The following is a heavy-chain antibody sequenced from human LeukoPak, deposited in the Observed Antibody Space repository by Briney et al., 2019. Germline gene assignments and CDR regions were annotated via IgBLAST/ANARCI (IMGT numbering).Heavy chain of an antibody. D-gene: IGHD6-13*01. Sequence: SETLSLTCTVSGGSISSYYWSWIRQPPGKGLEWIGYIYYSGSTNYNPSLKSRVTISVDTSKNQFSLKLSSVTAADTAVYYCARLRGYSSSWYGLYGMDVWGQGTTVTVS. J-gene: IGHJ6*02. V-gene: IGHV4-59*08. CDR1: GGSISSYY. CDR3: ARLRGYSSSWYGLYGMDV. CDR2: IYYSGST.